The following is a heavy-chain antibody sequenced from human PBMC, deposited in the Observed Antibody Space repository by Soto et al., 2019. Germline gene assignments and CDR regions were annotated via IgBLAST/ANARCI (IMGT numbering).Heavy chain of an antibody. V-gene: IGHV4-59*08. CDR2: IHHSGST. Sequence: SETLSLTCSVSGGSITSHYCSWFRQPPGKGLEWIGYIHHSGSTSYNPSLNSRVTMSVDTSKSQFSLKVSSVTAADTALYYCARVGGMDVWGQGTTVTVSS. CDR3: ARVGGMDV. J-gene: IGHJ6*02. D-gene: IGHD1-26*01. CDR1: GGSITSHY.